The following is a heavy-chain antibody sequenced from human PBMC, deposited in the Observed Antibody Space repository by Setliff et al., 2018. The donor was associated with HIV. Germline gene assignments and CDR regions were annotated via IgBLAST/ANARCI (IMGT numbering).Heavy chain of an antibody. CDR2: IFNSGSS. CDR3: ARGFLRSRRRWFDP. Sequence: LSLTCTVSGGSLTSYYWGWIRQSPGKGLEWIGTIFNSGSSYYNPSLESRVTISVDTSKNQFSLRLSSVTAADTAVYYCARGFLRSRRRWFDPWGQGTLVTVSS. CDR1: GGSLTSYY. D-gene: IGHD4-17*01. V-gene: IGHV4-39*07. J-gene: IGHJ5*02.